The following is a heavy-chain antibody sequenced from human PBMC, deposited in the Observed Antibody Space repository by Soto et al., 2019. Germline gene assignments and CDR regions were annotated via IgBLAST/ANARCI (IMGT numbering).Heavy chain of an antibody. V-gene: IGHV3-53*04. CDR3: ARGHQWLLPFDY. CDR1: GFTVSTKY. J-gene: IGHJ4*02. D-gene: IGHD6-19*01. CDR2: IYSGGST. Sequence: GGSLILSCDASGFTVSTKYMTWVRQAPGKGLEWVSVIYSGGSTYYADSVKGRFTISRHNSKSTLYLQMNSLRVEDTAVYYCARGHQWLLPFDYWGQGTLVTVSS.